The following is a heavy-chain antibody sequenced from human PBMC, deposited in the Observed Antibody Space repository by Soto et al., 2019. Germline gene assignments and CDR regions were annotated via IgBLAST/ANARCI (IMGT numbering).Heavy chain of an antibody. CDR2: IWPNGSIK. D-gene: IGHD1-26*01. CDR1: GFSLNNYG. J-gene: IGHJ6*01. V-gene: IGHV3-33*01. Sequence: QVQLVESGGGVVQPGRSLRLSCAASGFSLNNYGMHWVRQAPGKGLEWLATIWPNGSIKKYADSVRDRFIISRDNSKNTVYLEMDSLRGEDTANYICARDSTVGATYSGAYYYAMDVWGLGTTVSVSS. CDR3: ARDSTVGATYSGAYYYAMDV.